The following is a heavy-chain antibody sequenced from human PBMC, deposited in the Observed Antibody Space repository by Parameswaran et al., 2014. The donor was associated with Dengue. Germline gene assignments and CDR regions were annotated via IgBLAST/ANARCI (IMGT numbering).Heavy chain of an antibody. V-gene: IGHV4-39*01. CDR2: IYYSGST. D-gene: IGHD3-9*01. CDR3: ASPIGFFDWLPFKY. J-gene: IGHJ4*02. CDR1: GDSISGRNYY. Sequence: ASETLSLTCTVSGDSISGRNYYWGWIRQPPGKGLEWIGSIYYSGSTYYNSSLKSRLTISLDTSKNQFSLRLTSVTDADTAVYYCASPIGFFDWLPFKYWGQGILVTVSS.